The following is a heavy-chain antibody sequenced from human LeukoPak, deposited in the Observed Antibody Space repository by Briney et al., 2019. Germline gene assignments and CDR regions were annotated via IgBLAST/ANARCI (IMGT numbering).Heavy chain of an antibody. D-gene: IGHD1-1*01. CDR3: AKSPGTTGWFDP. CDR2: ISGSGATI. CDR1: GFTFSTYG. J-gene: IGHJ5*02. V-gene: IGHV3-23*01. Sequence: GGSLRLSCAASGFTFSTYGMSWVRQAPGKGLEWVSGISGSGATIYYADSVKGRFTTSRDNSKNTLYLQMNSLRAEDTAVYYCAKSPGTTGWFDPWGQGTLVTVSS.